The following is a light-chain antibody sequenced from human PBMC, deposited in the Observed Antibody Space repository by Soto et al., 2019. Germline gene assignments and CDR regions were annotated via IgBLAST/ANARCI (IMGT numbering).Light chain of an antibody. Sequence: EIVLTQSPGTLSLSPGERATLSCRASQSVSSSYLAWYQQKPGQAPRLLIYGASGRATGIPDSFSGSGSGTDFTLTIRRLEPEDFAVYYCQQYGSSSLTFGGGTKVEIK. CDR2: GAS. J-gene: IGKJ4*01. CDR3: QQYGSSSLT. CDR1: QSVSSSY. V-gene: IGKV3-20*01.